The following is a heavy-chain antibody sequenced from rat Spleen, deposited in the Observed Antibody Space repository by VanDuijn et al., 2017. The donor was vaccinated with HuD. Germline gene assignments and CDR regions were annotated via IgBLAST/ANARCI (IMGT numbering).Heavy chain of an antibody. V-gene: IGHV5-29*01. D-gene: IGHD1-9*01. CDR3: ARRHYGYTDYFDY. CDR2: ISYGDSFGHSST. Sequence: EVQLVESGGGLVQPGRSLKLSCAASGFTFSDYGMAWVRQAPTKGLEWVATISYGDSFGHSSTYYGDSVKGRFTISRDNAKSTLYLQMNSLRSEDTATYYCARRHYGYTDYFDYWGQGVMVTVSS. CDR1: GFTFSDYG. J-gene: IGHJ2*01.